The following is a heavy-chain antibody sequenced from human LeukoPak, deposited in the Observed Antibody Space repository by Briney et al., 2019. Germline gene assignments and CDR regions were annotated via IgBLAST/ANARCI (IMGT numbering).Heavy chain of an antibody. CDR1: GFTFSSYA. J-gene: IGHJ4*02. Sequence: PGGSLRLSCAASGFTFSSYAMSWVRQAPGKGLEWVSAISGSGGSTYYADSVKGRFTISRDNSKNTLYLQMNSLRAEDTAVYYCAKDREYDFWSGYYPFDYWGQGTLVTVSS. D-gene: IGHD3-3*01. CDR2: ISGSGGST. CDR3: AKDREYDFWSGYYPFDY. V-gene: IGHV3-23*01.